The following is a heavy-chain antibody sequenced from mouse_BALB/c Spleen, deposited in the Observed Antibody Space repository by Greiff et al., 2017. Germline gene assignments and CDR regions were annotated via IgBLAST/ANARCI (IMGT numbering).Heavy chain of an antibody. CDR2: ISDGGSST. CDR1: GFTFSDYY. D-gene: IGHD1-1*01. CDR3: ARDYYGSAAWFAY. Sequence: EVKLVESGGGLVTPGGSLKLSCAASGFTFSDYYMYWVRQTPEKRLEWVATISDGGSSTYYPDSVKGRFTISRDNAKNNLYLQMSSLKTEDTAMYYCARDYYGSAAWFAYWGQGTRVTVSA. J-gene: IGHJ3*01. V-gene: IGHV5-4*02.